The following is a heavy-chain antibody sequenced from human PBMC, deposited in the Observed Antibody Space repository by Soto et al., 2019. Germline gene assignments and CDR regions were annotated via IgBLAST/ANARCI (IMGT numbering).Heavy chain of an antibody. J-gene: IGHJ3*02. CDR3: ARRYGSAFDI. Sequence: QVQLQESGPGLVKPSETLSLTCTVSGGSISSYYWSWIRQPPGKGLEWIGYIFYSGSTNYNPSLRIRVTISVDTSKNQFSLKLSSVTAADTAVYYCARRYGSAFDIWGHGTMVTVSS. CDR2: IFYSGST. V-gene: IGHV4-59*01. CDR1: GGSISSYY. D-gene: IGHD4-17*01.